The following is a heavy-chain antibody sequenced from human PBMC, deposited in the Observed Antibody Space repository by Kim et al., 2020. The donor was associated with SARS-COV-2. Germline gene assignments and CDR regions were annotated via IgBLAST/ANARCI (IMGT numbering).Heavy chain of an antibody. CDR1: GGSISSYY. CDR3: ARDQEGGVGEFDY. J-gene: IGHJ4*02. Sequence: SETLSLTCTVSGGSISSYYWSWIRQPPGKGLEWIGYIYYSGSTNYNPSLKSRVTISVDTSKNQFSLKLSSVTAADTAVYYCARDQEGGVGEFDYWGQGTLVTVSS. D-gene: IGHD1-26*01. V-gene: IGHV4-59*01. CDR2: IYYSGST.